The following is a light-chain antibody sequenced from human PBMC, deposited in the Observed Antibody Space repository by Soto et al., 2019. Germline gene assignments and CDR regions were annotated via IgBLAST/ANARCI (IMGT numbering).Light chain of an antibody. CDR1: QTMSTF. V-gene: IGKV1-39*01. CDR3: QQRYKVPLT. CDR2: GES. J-gene: IGKJ4*01. Sequence: DIQMTQSPSSLSASVGDRVTITCRASQTMSTFLNWFQQKPGKAPKVLIYGESSLQSGVPSRLSGSGSATNFTLTICSLQPEDSATYYCQQRYKVPLTFGGGTKVELK.